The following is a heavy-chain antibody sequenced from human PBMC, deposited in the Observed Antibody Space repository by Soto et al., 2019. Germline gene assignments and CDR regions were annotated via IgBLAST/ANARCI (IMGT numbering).Heavy chain of an antibody. V-gene: IGHV3-15*01. CDR2: IKSKTDGGTT. CDR1: GFTFSNAW. D-gene: IGHD3-3*01. Sequence: EVQLVESGGGLVKPGGSLRLSCAASGFTFSNAWMSWVRQAPGKGLEWVGRIKSKTDGGTTDYAAPVKGRLTISRDDSKNTLYLQMNSLKAEDTAVYYCTTTYDFWSGYSEPPDYWCKGTLVTVSS. CDR3: TTTYDFWSGYSEPPDY. J-gene: IGHJ4*02.